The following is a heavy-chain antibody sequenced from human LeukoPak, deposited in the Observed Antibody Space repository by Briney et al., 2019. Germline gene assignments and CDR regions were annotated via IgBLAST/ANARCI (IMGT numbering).Heavy chain of an antibody. CDR2: IKDDGSET. Sequence: AGGSLRLSCATSGFSFSRSWMDWVRQAPGKGLEWVANIKDDGSETHYVDSAKGRFTISRDNAKNSLFLQVDNLRVEDTAIYYCSRSLNYWGQGTLVTVSP. CDR1: GFSFSRSW. V-gene: IGHV3-7*01. J-gene: IGHJ4*02. CDR3: SRSLNY.